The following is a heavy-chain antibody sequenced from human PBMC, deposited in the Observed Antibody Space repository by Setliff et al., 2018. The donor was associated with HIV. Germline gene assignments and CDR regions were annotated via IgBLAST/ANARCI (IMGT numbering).Heavy chain of an antibody. Sequence: GGSLRLSCEASEFTFSSYEMNWVRQAPGKGLEWVAVMSYDGSNKYYADSVKGRFTISRDNSKNTLYLQMNSLRAEDTALYFCAKDKNKALSSGSPFQHWGQGTLVTVSS. D-gene: IGHD3-22*01. V-gene: IGHV3-30*18. CDR1: EFTFSSYE. CDR3: AKDKNKALSSGSPFQH. J-gene: IGHJ1*01. CDR2: MSYDGSNK.